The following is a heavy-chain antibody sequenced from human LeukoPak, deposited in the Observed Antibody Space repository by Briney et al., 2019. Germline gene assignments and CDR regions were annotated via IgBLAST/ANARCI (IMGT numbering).Heavy chain of an antibody. J-gene: IGHJ4*02. Sequence: SETLSLTCAVYGGSFRGYYWSWIRQPPGKGLEWIGEINHSGSTNYNPSLKSRVTISLDTSMKKFFLKLNSVTAADTAVYYCASTERCSTTCPLDYWGQGTLVTVSS. CDR2: INHSGST. D-gene: IGHD2-2*01. CDR1: GGSFRGYY. CDR3: ASTERCSTTCPLDY. V-gene: IGHV4-34*01.